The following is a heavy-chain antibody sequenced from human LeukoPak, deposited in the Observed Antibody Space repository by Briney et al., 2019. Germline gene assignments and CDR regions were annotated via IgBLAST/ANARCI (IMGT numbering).Heavy chain of an antibody. J-gene: IGHJ4*02. CDR3: TRARYCSGGSCYAEY. D-gene: IGHD2-15*01. V-gene: IGHV3-11*03. CDR1: RFTFSDYF. CDR2: ISSSSSYT. Sequence: PGGSLRLSCAASRFTFSDYFMSWIRQAPGKGLERVSYISSSSSYTNYADSVKGRFTISRDNAKNSLYLQMNSLRAEDTAVYYCTRARYCSGGSCYAEYWGQGTLVTVSS.